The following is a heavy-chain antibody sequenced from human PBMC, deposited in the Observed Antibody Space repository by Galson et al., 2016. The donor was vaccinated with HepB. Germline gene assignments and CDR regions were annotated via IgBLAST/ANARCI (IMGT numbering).Heavy chain of an antibody. V-gene: IGHV1-2*06. CDR2: INPNSGDT. Sequence: SVKVSCKASGYSFSTYYIHWVRQAPGQGLEWMGRINPNSGDTHYGQKFQGRVTMTRDTSITTVYMELRSLRSDDTAVYYCARDQWYFYDSSAQVGVDYWGQGTLVTVSS. CDR1: GYSFSTYY. D-gene: IGHD3-22*01. CDR3: ARDQWYFYDSSAQVGVDY. J-gene: IGHJ4*02.